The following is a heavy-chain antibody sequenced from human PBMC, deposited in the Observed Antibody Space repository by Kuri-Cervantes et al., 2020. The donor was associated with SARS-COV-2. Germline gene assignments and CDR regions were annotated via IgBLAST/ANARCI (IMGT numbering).Heavy chain of an antibody. Sequence: SETLSLTCIVSGGSISDYYWTWVRQPPGKGLEWIGEINHSGSTNYNPSLKSRVTISVDTSKNQFSLKLSPVTAADTAVYYCARVRGSHYYYYYLDVWGKGTTVTVSS. D-gene: IGHD6-13*01. V-gene: IGHV4-34*01. CDR3: ARVRGSHYYYYYLDV. J-gene: IGHJ6*03. CDR1: GGSISDYY. CDR2: INHSGST.